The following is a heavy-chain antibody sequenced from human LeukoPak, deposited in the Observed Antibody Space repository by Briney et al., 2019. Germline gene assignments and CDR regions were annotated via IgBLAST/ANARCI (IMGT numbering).Heavy chain of an antibody. V-gene: IGHV4-34*01. CDR3: ARGGYGHILNPSYFGY. CDR1: GGSFSGYY. CDR2: INHSGST. J-gene: IGHJ4*02. D-gene: IGHD5-12*01. Sequence: PSETPSLTCAVYGGSFSGYYWSWIRQPPGKGLEWIGEINHSGSTKYNPSLKSRVTISVGTPKNQFALKLSSVTAADTAVYYCARGGYGHILNPSYFGYWGQGTLVTVSS.